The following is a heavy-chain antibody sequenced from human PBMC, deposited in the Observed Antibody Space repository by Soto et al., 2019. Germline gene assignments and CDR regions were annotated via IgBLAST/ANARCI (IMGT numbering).Heavy chain of an antibody. CDR2: IVVGSGNT. Sequence: SVKVSCKASGFTFTSSAVQWVRQARGQRLEWIGWIVVGSGNTNYAQKFQERVTITRDMSTSTAYMELSSLRSEDTAVYYCAAANGYYYDSSGYYRRAFDIWGQGTMVTVSS. CDR3: AAANGYYYDSSGYYRRAFDI. V-gene: IGHV1-58*01. CDR1: GFTFTSSA. D-gene: IGHD3-22*01. J-gene: IGHJ3*02.